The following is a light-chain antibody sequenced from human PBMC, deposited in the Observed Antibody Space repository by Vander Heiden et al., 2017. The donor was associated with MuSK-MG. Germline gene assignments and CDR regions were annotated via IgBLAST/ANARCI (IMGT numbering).Light chain of an antibody. CDR3: CSPAGDDNFV. CDR2: DVS. Sequence: QSALTQPRPVSGSPATSVPISCAGTSTDVGAYNYVSWFHQAPDHAPKLVIYDVSLRPSGFPDRFSGSKSGNTASLTISGLQPEDEGDYYCCSPAGDDNFVFGGGTKLTVL. J-gene: IGLJ2*01. CDR1: STDVGAYNY. V-gene: IGLV2-11*01.